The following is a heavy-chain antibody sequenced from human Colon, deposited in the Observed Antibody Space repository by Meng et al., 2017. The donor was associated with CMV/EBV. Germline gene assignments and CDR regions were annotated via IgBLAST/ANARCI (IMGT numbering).Heavy chain of an antibody. Sequence: QGPRVQSGAGVKKPGASVKVSCKASGYTFTGYFMYWVRQAPGQGLEWLGVINPITGGTNYAQKFQGRVTMTRDTSMNTAYMELSRLRSDDTAVYYCASLSGGDFDYWGQGTLVTASS. V-gene: IGHV1-2*02. CDR2: INPITGGT. J-gene: IGHJ4*02. D-gene: IGHD1-26*01. CDR1: GYTFTGYF. CDR3: ASLSGGDFDY.